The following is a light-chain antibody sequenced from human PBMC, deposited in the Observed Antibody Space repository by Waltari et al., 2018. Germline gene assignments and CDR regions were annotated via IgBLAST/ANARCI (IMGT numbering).Light chain of an antibody. CDR3: VAWDDSLSATV. Sequence: QSVLTQPPSASGTPGQRVTISCSGSSSTIGSNYVSWYKHLPGTAPKLLIYRNAQRPSGVPARFAGSKSGTSAALAISELRSEDEADYYCVAWDDSLSATVFGGGTKLTVL. CDR1: SSTIGSNY. J-gene: IGLJ3*02. V-gene: IGLV1-47*01. CDR2: RNA.